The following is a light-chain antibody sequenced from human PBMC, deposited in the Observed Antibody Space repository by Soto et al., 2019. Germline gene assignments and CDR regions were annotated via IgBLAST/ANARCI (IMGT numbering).Light chain of an antibody. Sequence: EIVLTQSPATRSLSPGERATLSCRASQSVSSYLAWDQQKPSQAPSLLIYDASNRATSIPARFSGSGSGTDFTLTISSLEPEDFAVYSCQQRSNWPPITFGQGTRLEIK. CDR2: DAS. J-gene: IGKJ5*01. CDR1: QSVSSY. V-gene: IGKV3-11*01. CDR3: QQRSNWPPIT.